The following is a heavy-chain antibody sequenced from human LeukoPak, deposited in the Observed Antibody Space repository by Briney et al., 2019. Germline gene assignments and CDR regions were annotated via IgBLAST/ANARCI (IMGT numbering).Heavy chain of an antibody. CDR2: IYHGGSA. Sequence: SETLSLTCAVSGDSITRGGYSWSWIRQPPGKGLEWIGYIYHGGSAYYNPSLKGRLTISVDTSNNQFSLRLSSVTAADTAVYYCARVLTGYLRKWFDPWGQGTLVTVSS. CDR3: ARVLTGYLRKWFDP. V-gene: IGHV4-30-2*01. D-gene: IGHD3-9*01. CDR1: GDSITRGGYS. J-gene: IGHJ5*02.